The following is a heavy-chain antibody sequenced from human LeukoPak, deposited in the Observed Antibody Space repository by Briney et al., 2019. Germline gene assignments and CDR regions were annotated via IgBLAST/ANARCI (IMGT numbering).Heavy chain of an antibody. Sequence: PLASVKVSCKASGYTFTSYYMHWVRQAPGQGLEWMAIINPSGGSTRYAQKFQGRVTMTRDTSTSTVYMELSSLRSGDTAVYYCARDPRPSSDSSVYYYPGDYWGQGTLVTVSS. J-gene: IGHJ4*02. CDR1: GYTFTSYY. D-gene: IGHD3-22*01. V-gene: IGHV1-46*01. CDR3: ARDPRPSSDSSVYYYPGDY. CDR2: INPSGGST.